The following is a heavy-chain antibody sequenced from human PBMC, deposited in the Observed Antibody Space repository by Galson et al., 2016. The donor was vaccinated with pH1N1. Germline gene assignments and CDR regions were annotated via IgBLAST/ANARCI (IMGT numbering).Heavy chain of an antibody. CDR3: AKMQITLWKDALDM. V-gene: IGHV3-9*01. CDR1: GFKFDDYA. CDR2: ITWGSGSI. D-gene: IGHD1-20*01. J-gene: IGHJ3*02. Sequence: SLRLSCAASGFKFDDYAMHWVRQAPGKGPEWISGITWGSGSIDYADSVKGRFTISRDNARNSLYLQMNSLRVEDTALYYCAKMQITLWKDALDMWGQGTMVTVSS.